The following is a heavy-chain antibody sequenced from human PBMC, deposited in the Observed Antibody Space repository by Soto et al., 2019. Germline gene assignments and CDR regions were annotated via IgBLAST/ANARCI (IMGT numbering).Heavy chain of an antibody. J-gene: IGHJ5*02. CDR3: ARGRGRFDP. V-gene: IGHV4-34*01. Sequence: QVQLQQWGAGLLKPSETLSLTCAVYGGSFSAYYWSWIRQPPRKGLEWIGEINHSGSTNYNPSLKSRVTISVDTSKNQFSLKLSSVTAADTAVYYCARGRGRFDPWGQGTLVTVSS. CDR2: INHSGST. D-gene: IGHD3-10*01. CDR1: GGSFSAYY.